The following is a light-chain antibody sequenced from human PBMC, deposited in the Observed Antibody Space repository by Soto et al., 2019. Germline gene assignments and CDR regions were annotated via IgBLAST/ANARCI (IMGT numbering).Light chain of an antibody. CDR1: RGHSSYI. Sequence: QAVVTQSSSASGSLGSSVKLTCTLSRGHSSYIIAWHQQQPGKAPRYLMKLEGSGSYNKGSGVPDRFSGSSSGADRYLTISTLQFEEEADYCCETWDSNIVVFGGGTKVTVL. J-gene: IGLJ2*01. CDR2: LEGSGSY. CDR3: ETWDSNIVV. V-gene: IGLV4-60*02.